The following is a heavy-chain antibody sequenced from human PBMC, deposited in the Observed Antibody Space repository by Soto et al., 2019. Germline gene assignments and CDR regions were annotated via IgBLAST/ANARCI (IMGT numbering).Heavy chain of an antibody. CDR2: IIPIFGTA. J-gene: IGHJ1*01. V-gene: IGHV1-69*13. CDR3: ASATPSGSYVPH. Sequence: ASVKVSCKASGGTFSSYTISWVRQAPGQGLEWMGGIIPIFGTANYAQKFQGRVTITADESTSTAYMELSSLRSEDTAVYYCASATPSGSYVPHWGQGTLVTVSS. D-gene: IGHD1-26*01. CDR1: GGTFSSYT.